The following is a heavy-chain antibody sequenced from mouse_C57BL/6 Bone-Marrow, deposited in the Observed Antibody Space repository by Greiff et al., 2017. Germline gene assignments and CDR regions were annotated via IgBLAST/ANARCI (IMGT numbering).Heavy chain of an antibody. CDR1: GYTFTNYW. J-gene: IGHJ3*01. CDR2: IYPGGGYT. CDR3: ARKGTYDYDGAWFAY. Sequence: QVHVKQSGAELVRPGTSVKMSCKASGYTFTNYWIGWAKQRPGHGLEWIGDIYPGGGYTNYNEKFKGKATLTADKSSSTAYMQFSSLTSEDSAIYYCARKGTYDYDGAWFAYWGQGTLVTVSA. V-gene: IGHV1-63*01. D-gene: IGHD2-4*01.